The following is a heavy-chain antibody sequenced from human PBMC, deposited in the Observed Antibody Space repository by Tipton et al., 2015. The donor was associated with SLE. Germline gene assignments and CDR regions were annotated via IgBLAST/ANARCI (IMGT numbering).Heavy chain of an antibody. V-gene: IGHV4-34*01. CDR1: GGSISSYY. Sequence: TLSLTCTVSGGSISSYYWNWIRQPPGKGLEWIGEINHSGSTNYNPSLKSRVTISVDTSKNQFSLRLSSVTAADTAVYYCARLPNSRYYYYGMDVWGQGTTVTVSS. CDR2: INHSGST. CDR3: ARLPNSRYYYYGMDV. D-gene: IGHD2-2*01. J-gene: IGHJ6*02.